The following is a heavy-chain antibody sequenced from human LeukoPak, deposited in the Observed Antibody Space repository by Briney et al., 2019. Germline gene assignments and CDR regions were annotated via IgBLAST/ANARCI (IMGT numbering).Heavy chain of an antibody. CDR2: IYYSGST. Sequence: SETLSLTCTVSGGSISSGGYYWSWIRQHPGKGLEWIGYIYYSGSTYYNPSLKSRVTISVDTSKNQFSLKLSSVTAADTAVYYCAREKAEEYSSSGGYDYWGQGTLVTVSS. J-gene: IGHJ4*02. CDR1: GGSISSGGYY. V-gene: IGHV4-31*03. CDR3: AREKAEEYSSSGGYDY. D-gene: IGHD6-6*01.